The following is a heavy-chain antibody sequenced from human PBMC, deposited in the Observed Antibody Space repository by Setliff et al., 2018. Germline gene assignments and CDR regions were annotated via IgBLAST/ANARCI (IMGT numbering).Heavy chain of an antibody. CDR1: GYTFTSYA. J-gene: IGHJ2*01. Sequence: ASVKVSCKASGYTFTSYAMNWVRQAPGQGLEWMGWINTNTGNPTYAQGFTGRFVFSLDTSVSTAYLQISSLKAEDTAVYYCARPYSSSARWYFDLWGRGTLVTVSA. CDR2: INTNTGNP. V-gene: IGHV7-4-1*02. CDR3: ARPYSSSARWYFDL. D-gene: IGHD6-6*01.